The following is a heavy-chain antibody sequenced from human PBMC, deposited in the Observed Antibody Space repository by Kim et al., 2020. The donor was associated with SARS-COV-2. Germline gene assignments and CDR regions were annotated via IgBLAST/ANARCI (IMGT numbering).Heavy chain of an antibody. CDR2: ISGSGGST. Sequence: GGSLRLSCAASGFTFSSYAMSWVRQAPGKGLEWVSAISGSGGSTYYADSVKGRFTISRDNSKNTLYLQMNSLRAEDTAVYYCAKETYYYGSGSYVMYYGMDVWGQGTTVTVSS. V-gene: IGHV3-23*01. CDR1: GFTFSSYA. CDR3: AKETYYYGSGSYVMYYGMDV. J-gene: IGHJ6*02. D-gene: IGHD3-10*01.